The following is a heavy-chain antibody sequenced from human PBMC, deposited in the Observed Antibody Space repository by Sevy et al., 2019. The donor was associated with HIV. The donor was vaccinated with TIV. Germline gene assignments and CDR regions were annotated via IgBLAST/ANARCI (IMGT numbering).Heavy chain of an antibody. J-gene: IGHJ2*01. CDR1: GYTIDNYD. V-gene: IGHV1-8*01. CDR2: MNPNSGNT. Sequence: ASVKVSCQASGYTIDNYDINWVRQATGQGLEWMGWMNPNSGNTGYAEKFQGRVTMSRVSSIRTAYMELNGLTSEDTAVYYCTRGLSFTYAKRGDWLNWYFDVWGRGTLVTVSS. D-gene: IGHD2-21*02. CDR3: TRGLSFTYAKRGDWLNWYFDV.